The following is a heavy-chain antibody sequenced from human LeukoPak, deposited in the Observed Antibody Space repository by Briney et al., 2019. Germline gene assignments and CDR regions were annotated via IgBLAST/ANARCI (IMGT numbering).Heavy chain of an antibody. D-gene: IGHD3-16*01. V-gene: IGHV4-34*01. Sequence: SETLSLTCAVYGGSFSGYYWSWIRQPQPPGKGLEWIGEINHSGSTKYDPSLKSRVTISVDTSKNQFSLKLSSVTAADTAVYYCARDYRSTIGGEYGMDVWGQGTTVTVSS. CDR3: ARDYRSTIGGEYGMDV. J-gene: IGHJ6*02. CDR1: GGSFSGYY. CDR2: INHSGST.